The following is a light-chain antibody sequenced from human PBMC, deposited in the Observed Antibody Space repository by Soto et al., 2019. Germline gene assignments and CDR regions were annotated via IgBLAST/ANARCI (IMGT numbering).Light chain of an antibody. CDR2: QAS. V-gene: IGKV1-5*03. CDR1: QSISIW. Sequence: DIQMTQSPSTLSASVGDRVTITCRANQSISIWLAWYQQKPGKAPKLLIYQASSLESGVPSRFTGSGSGTDFTLTISRLQPDDFATYYCQQYHAYRWAFGQGTKVEIK. CDR3: QQYHAYRWA. J-gene: IGKJ1*01.